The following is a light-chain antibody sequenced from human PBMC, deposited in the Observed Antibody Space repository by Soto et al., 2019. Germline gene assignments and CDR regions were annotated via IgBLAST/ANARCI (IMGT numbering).Light chain of an antibody. CDR2: VAS. CDR1: QSISSY. J-gene: IGKJ5*01. CDR3: QQSYSTPPIT. V-gene: IGKV1-39*01. Sequence: DIQMTQSPSSLSASVGDRVTITCRASQSISSYLNWYQQKPGKAPHLLIYVASSLQSEVPSRFSGSRSSTDFTLPISSLQPDDLETYYCQQSYSTPPITFGQGTRLEIK.